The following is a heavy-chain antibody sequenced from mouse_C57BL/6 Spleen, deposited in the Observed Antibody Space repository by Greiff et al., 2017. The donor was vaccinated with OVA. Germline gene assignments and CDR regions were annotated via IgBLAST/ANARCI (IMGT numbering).Heavy chain of an antibody. D-gene: IGHD1-1*01. CDR3: ARDYGSSYWFAY. V-gene: IGHV1-4*01. CDR2: INPSSGYT. J-gene: IGHJ3*01. Sequence: VHLVESGAELARPGASVKMSCKASGYTFTSYTMHWVKQRPGQGLEWIGYINPSSGYTKYNQKFKDKATLTADKSSSTAYMQLSSLTSEDSAVYYCARDYGSSYWFAYWGQGTLVTVSA. CDR1: GYTFTSYT.